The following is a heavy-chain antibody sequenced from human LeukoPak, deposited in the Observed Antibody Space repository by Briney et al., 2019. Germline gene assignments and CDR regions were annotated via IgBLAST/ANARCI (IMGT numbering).Heavy chain of an antibody. D-gene: IGHD3-22*01. CDR2: IYYSGST. CDR3: ARGLKYYYDSSGYCEIDY. CDR1: GGSISSSSYY. J-gene: IGHJ4*02. V-gene: IGHV4-39*07. Sequence: PSETLSLTCTVSGGSISSSSYYWGWIRQPPGKGLEWIGSIYYSGSTYYNPSLKSRVTISVDTSKNQFSLKLSSVTAADTAVYYCARGLKYYYDSSGYCEIDYWGQGTLVTVSS.